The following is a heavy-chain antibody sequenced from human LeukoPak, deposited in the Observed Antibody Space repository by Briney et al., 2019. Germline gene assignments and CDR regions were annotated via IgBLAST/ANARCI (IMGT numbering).Heavy chain of an antibody. D-gene: IGHD6-13*01. CDR3: ARSDGSSSWYEFDY. CDR1: GYTFTSYD. CDR2: MNPNSGNT. V-gene: IGHV1-8*01. J-gene: IGHJ4*02. Sequence: ASVKVSCKASGYTFTSYDINWVRQATGQGLEWMGWMNPNSGNTGYAQKFQGRVTMTRDTSISTAYMELSRLRSDDTAVYYCARSDGSSSWYEFDYWGQGTLVTVSS.